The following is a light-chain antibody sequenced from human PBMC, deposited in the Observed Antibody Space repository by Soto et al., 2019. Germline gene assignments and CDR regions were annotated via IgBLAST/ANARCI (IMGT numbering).Light chain of an antibody. Sequence: QSVLTQPPSASGTPGQRVTISCSGSSSNIENNYVSWYQQLPGTAPKLLIYRNIQRPSGVPDRFSCSKSGTSASLAISGLRSEDEADYDCAAWDDSLRGHVFGTGTKVTVL. CDR3: AAWDDSLRGHV. CDR2: RNI. J-gene: IGLJ1*01. V-gene: IGLV1-47*01. CDR1: SSNIENNY.